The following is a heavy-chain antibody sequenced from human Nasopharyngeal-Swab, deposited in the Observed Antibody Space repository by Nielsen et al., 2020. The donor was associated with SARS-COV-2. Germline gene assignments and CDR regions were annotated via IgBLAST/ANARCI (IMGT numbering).Heavy chain of an antibody. J-gene: IGHJ4*02. CDR3: AKNDIFREGAHDFDY. CDR2: IKRGDDYK. Sequence: VKVFCKASGYSFISFYINWVGQETGEGVEWMGVIKRGDDYKEYAQKFHGRVTVAKDAYASTVYLDLSSLRSEDTSVYYCAKNDIFREGAHDFDYWGQGTLVTVSS. D-gene: IGHD3-9*01. CDR1: GYSFISFY. V-gene: IGHV1-46*01.